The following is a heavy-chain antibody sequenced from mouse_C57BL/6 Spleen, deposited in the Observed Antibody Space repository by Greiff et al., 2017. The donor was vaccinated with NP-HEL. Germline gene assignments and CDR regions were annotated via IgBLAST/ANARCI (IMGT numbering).Heavy chain of an antibody. D-gene: IGHD1-1*01. CDR3: ARPYYYGSSGYFDY. CDR2: IYPRSGNT. Sequence: VQRVESGAELARPGASVKLSCKASGYTFTSYGISWVKQRTGQGLEWIGEIYPRSGNTYYNEKFKGKATLTADKSSSTAYMELRSLTSEDSAVYFCARPYYYGSSGYFDYWGQGTTLTVSS. V-gene: IGHV1-81*01. J-gene: IGHJ2*01. CDR1: GYTFTSYG.